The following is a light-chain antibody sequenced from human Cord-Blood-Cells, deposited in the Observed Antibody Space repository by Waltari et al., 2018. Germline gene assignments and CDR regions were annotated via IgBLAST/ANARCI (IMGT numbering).Light chain of an antibody. CDR2: AAS. Sequence: DNQMPQSPSSLSELVGDRVTITRRASQSISGYLNWYQQKPGKAPKPLIYAASSLQSGVPSSFSGSGSGTYFTLTISILQPEDFATYYCQQSYSTPPFTFGPGTNVHIK. CDR1: QSISGY. CDR3: QQSYSTPPFT. V-gene: IGKV1-39*01. J-gene: IGKJ3*01.